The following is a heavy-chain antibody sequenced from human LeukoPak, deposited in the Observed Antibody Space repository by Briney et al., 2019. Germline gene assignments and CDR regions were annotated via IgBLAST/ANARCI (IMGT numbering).Heavy chain of an antibody. D-gene: IGHD1-26*01. CDR2: INPNSGGT. J-gene: IGHJ5*02. CDR1: GYTFSGYY. Sequence: SVKVSCKASGYTFSGYYIHWVRQAPGQGLEWMGWINPNSGGTNYAQKFQGRVTMTRDTSISTAYMELSRLRSDDTAVYYCASTRFTGADWFDPWGQGTLVTVSS. CDR3: ASTRFTGADWFDP. V-gene: IGHV1-2*02.